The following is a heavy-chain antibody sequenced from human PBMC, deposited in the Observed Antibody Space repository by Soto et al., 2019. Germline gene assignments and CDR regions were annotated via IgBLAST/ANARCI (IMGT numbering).Heavy chain of an antibody. D-gene: IGHD1-7*01. V-gene: IGHV1-18*01. J-gene: IGHJ4*02. CDR1: GYSFTSYG. CDR3: ARDENYVIYY. CDR2: ISGYSGDT. Sequence: ASVKVSCKASGYSFTSYGVTWVRQAPGEGLEWMGWISGYSGDTQYAQNFQGRVTMTTDTSTNTVYMEMRSLRSDDTAVYYCARDENYVIYYWGQGTPVTVSS.